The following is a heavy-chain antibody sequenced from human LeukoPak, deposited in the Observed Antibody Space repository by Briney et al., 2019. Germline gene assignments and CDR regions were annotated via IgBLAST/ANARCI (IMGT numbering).Heavy chain of an antibody. CDR1: GFTVSSNY. CDR3: ARVGWVLRYAFDI. CDR2: ISSRGSTI. V-gene: IGHV3-11*04. J-gene: IGHJ3*02. D-gene: IGHD3-16*01. Sequence: GGSLRLSCAASGFTVSSNYMSWVRQAPGKGLEWVSHISSRGSTIYYADSVKGRFTISRDNAKNSLYLQMNSLRAEDTAVYYCARVGWVLRYAFDIWGQGTMVTVSS.